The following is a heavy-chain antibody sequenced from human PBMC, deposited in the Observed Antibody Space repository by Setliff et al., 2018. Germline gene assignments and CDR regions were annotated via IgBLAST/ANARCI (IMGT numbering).Heavy chain of an antibody. V-gene: IGHV4-39*01. CDR1: GGSISSSSYY. Sequence: PSETLSLTCTVSGGSISSSSYYWGWIRQPPGKGLELIGTIYYXXXTXXNXSXXSRVNISVDTSKKQFSLKLSSVTAADTAVYYCARQRRWFGPQPIDYWGQGTLVTVSS. J-gene: IGHJ4*02. CDR3: ARQRRWFGPQPIDY. CDR2: IYYXXXT. D-gene: IGHD3-10*01.